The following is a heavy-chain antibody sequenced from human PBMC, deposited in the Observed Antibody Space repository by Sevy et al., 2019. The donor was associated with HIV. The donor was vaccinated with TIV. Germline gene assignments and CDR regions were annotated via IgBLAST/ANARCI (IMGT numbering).Heavy chain of an antibody. D-gene: IGHD2-2*01. CDR3: ARDGGTLTMPGNFDI. CDR1: GGSISSGSYS. CDR2: IYHTGNT. Sequence: SETLSLTCAVSGGSISSGSYSWNWIRQSPGKDLEWIGYIYHTGNTYYNPSLKSRVTISVDRSKNEFSLSLTSVTAADTAVYYCARDGGTLTMPGNFDIWGQGTMVTVSS. J-gene: IGHJ3*02. V-gene: IGHV4-30-2*06.